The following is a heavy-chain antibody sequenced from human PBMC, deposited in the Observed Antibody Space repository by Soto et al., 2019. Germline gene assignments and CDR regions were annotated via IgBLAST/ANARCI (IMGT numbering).Heavy chain of an antibody. Sequence: ASVKVSCKTSGYTFTTYYMHWLRQAPGQGPEWMGIIDPTNGRTTIAQKFQGRLTITRETSTGTVYMELNILRSEDTALYYCARGVVGGRVPNSYVFFFDYWGQGTLVTVSS. CDR1: GYTFTTYY. D-gene: IGHD5-18*01. CDR3: ARGVVGGRVPNSYVFFFDY. J-gene: IGHJ4*02. V-gene: IGHV1-46*01. CDR2: IDPTNGRT.